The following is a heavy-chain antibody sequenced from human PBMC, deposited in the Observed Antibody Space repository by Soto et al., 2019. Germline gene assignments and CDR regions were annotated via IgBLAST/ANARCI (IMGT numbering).Heavy chain of an antibody. D-gene: IGHD3-10*01. CDR2: IHYSGST. V-gene: IGHV4-31*03. Sequence: SGTLSLTCTVSGGSISNGGYYWNWVRQHPGKGLEWIGYIHYSGSTWYNPSLESRVTISVDTSKDQFSLKLRSVTAADTAVYYCARVRGSGSYAAYYFDSWGQGTLVTVSS. J-gene: IGHJ4*01. CDR1: GGSISNGGYY. CDR3: ARVRGSGSYAAYYFDS.